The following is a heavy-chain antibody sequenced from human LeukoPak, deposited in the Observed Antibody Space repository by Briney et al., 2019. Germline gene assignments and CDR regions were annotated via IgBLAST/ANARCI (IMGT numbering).Heavy chain of an antibody. CDR3: ARDLSKQQPGRATFDY. D-gene: IGHD6-13*01. J-gene: IGHJ4*02. CDR1: GGTFSSYA. V-gene: IGHV1-69*13. Sequence: EASVKVSCKASGGTFSSYAISWVRQAPGQGLEWMGGIIPIFDTANYAQKFHGRVTITADESTSTAYMELSSLRSEDTAVYYCARDLSKQQPGRATFDYWGQGTLVTVSS. CDR2: IIPIFDTA.